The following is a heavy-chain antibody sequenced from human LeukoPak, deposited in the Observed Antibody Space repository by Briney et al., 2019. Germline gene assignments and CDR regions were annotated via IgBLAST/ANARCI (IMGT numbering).Heavy chain of an antibody. D-gene: IGHD5-18*01. CDR3: ARHRAYSYSSPFDI. Sequence: SETLSLTGTVSGGSISSYYWSWIRQPPGKGLEWIGYIYYSGSTNSNASLKSRVTIFVDPSKNQFSLRLSSVTAADAAVYYCARHRAYSYSSPFDIWGQGTMVTVSS. J-gene: IGHJ3*02. V-gene: IGHV4-59*08. CDR2: IYYSGST. CDR1: GGSISSYY.